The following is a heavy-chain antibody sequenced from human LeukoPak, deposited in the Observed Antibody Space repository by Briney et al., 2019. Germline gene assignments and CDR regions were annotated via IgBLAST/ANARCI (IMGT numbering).Heavy chain of an antibody. CDR2: ISYDGSNK. Sequence: PGGSLRLSCAASGFTFSSYGMHWVSQAPGKGLEWVAVISYDGSNKYYADSVKGRFTISRDNSKNTLYLQMNSLRAEDTAVYYCAKAFYGGNSGYSDYWGQGTLVTVSS. J-gene: IGHJ4*02. CDR1: GFTFSSYG. V-gene: IGHV3-30*18. D-gene: IGHD4-23*01. CDR3: AKAFYGGNSGYSDY.